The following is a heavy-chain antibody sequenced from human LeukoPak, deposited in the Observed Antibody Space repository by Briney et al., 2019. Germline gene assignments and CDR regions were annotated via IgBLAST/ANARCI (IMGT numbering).Heavy chain of an antibody. Sequence: GGSLRLSCVASGFTFSDYFMSWVRQAPGKGLDWVAMIWSDASNQYYADSVKGRFTISRDNSKNTLYLQLNSLRAEDTAVYYCATERDSSWTFDSWGQGTLVTVSS. CDR1: GFTFSDYF. D-gene: IGHD6-13*01. J-gene: IGHJ4*02. V-gene: IGHV3-33*08. CDR2: IWSDASNQ. CDR3: ATERDSSWTFDS.